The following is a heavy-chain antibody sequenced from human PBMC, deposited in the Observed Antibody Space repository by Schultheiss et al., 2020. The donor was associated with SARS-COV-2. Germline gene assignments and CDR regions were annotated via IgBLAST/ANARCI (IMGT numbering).Heavy chain of an antibody. CDR1: GFTFSSYS. CDR2: ISSSSSTI. J-gene: IGHJ6*02. Sequence: GGSLRLSCAASGFTFSSYSMNWVRQAPGKGLEWVSYISSSSSTIYYADSVKGRFTISRDNAKNSLYLQMNSLRDEDTAVYYCARAKQLGYYYGMDVWGQGTTVTVSS. CDR3: ARAKQLGYYYGMDV. D-gene: IGHD6-6*01. V-gene: IGHV3-48*02.